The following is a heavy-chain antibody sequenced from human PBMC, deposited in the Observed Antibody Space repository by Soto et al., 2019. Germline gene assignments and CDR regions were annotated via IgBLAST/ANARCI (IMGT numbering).Heavy chain of an antibody. D-gene: IGHD1-1*01. CDR3: ARAFQWNDDHPAYLYY. CDR2: IYYSGST. J-gene: IGHJ4*01. CDR1: GGSISSYY. V-gene: IGHV4-59*01. Sequence: SETLSLTCTVSGGSISSYYWSWIRQPPGKGLEWIGYIYYSGSTNYNPSLKSRVTISVDTSKNQFSLKLSSVTAADTAVYYCARAFQWNDDHPAYLYYCAQRTPVPVSA.